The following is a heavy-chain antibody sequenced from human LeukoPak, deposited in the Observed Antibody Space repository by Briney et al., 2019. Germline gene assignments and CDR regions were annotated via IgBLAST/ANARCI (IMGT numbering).Heavy chain of an antibody. Sequence: SETLSLTCTVSGGSISSYYWSWIRQPPGKGLEWIGYIYYSGSTNYNPSLKSRVTISVDTSKNQFSLKLSSVTAADTAVYYCASGGSLEPFDYWGQGTLVTVSS. CDR2: IYYSGST. V-gene: IGHV4-59*01. CDR3: ASGGSLEPFDY. J-gene: IGHJ4*02. CDR1: GGSISSYY. D-gene: IGHD1-26*01.